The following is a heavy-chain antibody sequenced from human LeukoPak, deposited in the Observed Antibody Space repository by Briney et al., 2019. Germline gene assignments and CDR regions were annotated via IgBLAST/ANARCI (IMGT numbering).Heavy chain of an antibody. J-gene: IGHJ4*02. Sequence: PSETLSLTCTVSGGSISSYYWSWIRQPPGKGLEWIGYTYYSGSTNYNPSLKSRVTISVDTSKNQFSLKLSSVTAADTAVYYCARHYTAAGPFGVWGQGTLVTVSS. V-gene: IGHV4-59*08. D-gene: IGHD6-13*01. CDR2: TYYSGST. CDR3: ARHYTAAGPFGV. CDR1: GGSISSYY.